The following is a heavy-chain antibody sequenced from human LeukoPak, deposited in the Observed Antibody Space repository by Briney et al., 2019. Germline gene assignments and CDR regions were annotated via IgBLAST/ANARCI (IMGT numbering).Heavy chain of an antibody. J-gene: IGHJ4*02. CDR1: GFTFSDYY. CDR2: ISSSGSTI. D-gene: IGHD6-13*01. CDR3: ASSASSCPDY. Sequence: GGSLRLSCAASGFTFSDYYMSWIRQAPGKGLEWVSYISSSGSTIYYADSVKGRFTISRDNSKNTLYLQMNSLRAEDTAVYYCASSASSCPDYWGQGTLVTVSS. V-gene: IGHV3-11*04.